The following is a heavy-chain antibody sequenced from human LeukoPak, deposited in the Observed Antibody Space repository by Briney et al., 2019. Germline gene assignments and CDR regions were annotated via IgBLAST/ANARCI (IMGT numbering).Heavy chain of an antibody. D-gene: IGHD3-22*01. CDR3: ARSNAVTMIVVNPFDY. J-gene: IGHJ4*02. CDR2: IYHSGST. CDR1: GYSISSGYY. Sequence: PSGTLSLTCAVSGYSISSGYYWGWIRQPPGKGLEWIGSIYHSGSTYYNPSLKSRVTISVDTSKNQFSLKLSSVTAADTAVYYCARSNAVTMIVVNPFDYWGQGTLVTVSS. V-gene: IGHV4-38-2*01.